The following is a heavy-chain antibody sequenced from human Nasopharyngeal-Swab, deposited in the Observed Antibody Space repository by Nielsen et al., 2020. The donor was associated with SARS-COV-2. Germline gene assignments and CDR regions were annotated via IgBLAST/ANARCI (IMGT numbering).Heavy chain of an antibody. J-gene: IGHJ4*02. V-gene: IGHV3-15*01. CDR2: ISSHAEGGTA. CDR3: TIGPERSTSARADY. Sequence: GGSLRLSCAGSGFSFSDAWLSWVPQGPGKGLEWVGRISSHAEGGTADYVAPLRGRFTISRDDSKSTVYLQLNSLRSEDTAVYYCTIGPERSTSARADYWGQGTQVTVSS. CDR1: GFSFSDAW. D-gene: IGHD6-13*01.